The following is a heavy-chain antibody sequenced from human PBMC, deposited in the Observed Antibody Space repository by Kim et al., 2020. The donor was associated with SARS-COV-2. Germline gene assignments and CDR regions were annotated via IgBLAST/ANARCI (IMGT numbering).Heavy chain of an antibody. D-gene: IGHD4-17*01. V-gene: IGHV3-23*03. CDR1: GFTFSSYA. J-gene: IGHJ6*02. CDR3: EKVGDYGDYAGENYYYYGMDV. CDR2: IYSGGSST. Sequence: GGSLRLSCAASGFTFSSYAMSWVRQAPGKGLEWVSVIYSGGSSTYYADSVKGRFTISRDNSKNTLYLQMNSLRAEDTAVYYCEKVGDYGDYAGENYYYYGMDVWGQGTTVTVSS.